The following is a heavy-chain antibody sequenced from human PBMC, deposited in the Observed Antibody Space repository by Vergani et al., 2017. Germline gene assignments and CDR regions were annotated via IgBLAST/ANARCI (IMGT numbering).Heavy chain of an antibody. CDR1: GFTFSSYA. D-gene: IGHD3-10*01. Sequence: EVQLLQSGGGVIQPGGSVRLSCAASGFTFSSYAMSWVRQAPGKGLEWVSYISSSGSTIYYADSVKGRFTISRDNAKNSLYLQMNSLRAEDTAVYYCASGLFGYYGMDVWGQGTTVTVSS. CDR2: ISSSGSTI. CDR3: ASGLFGYYGMDV. J-gene: IGHJ6*02. V-gene: IGHV3-48*04.